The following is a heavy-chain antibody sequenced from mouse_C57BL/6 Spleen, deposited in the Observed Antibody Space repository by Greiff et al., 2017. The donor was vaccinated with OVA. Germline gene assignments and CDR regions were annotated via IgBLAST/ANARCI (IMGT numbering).Heavy chain of an antibody. J-gene: IGHJ3*01. CDR2: INPNNGGT. CDR1: GYTFTDYY. CDR3: ARLDDYWFAY. V-gene: IGHV1-26*01. Sequence: VQLQQSGPELVKPGASVKISCKASGYTFTDYYMNWVKQSHGKSLEWIGDINPNNGGTSYNQKFKGKATLTVDKSSSTAYMELRSLTSEDSAVYYCARLDDYWFAYWGQGTLVTVSA. D-gene: IGHD2-4*01.